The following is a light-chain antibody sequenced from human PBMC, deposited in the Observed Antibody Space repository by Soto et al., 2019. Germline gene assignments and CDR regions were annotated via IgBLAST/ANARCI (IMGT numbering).Light chain of an antibody. J-gene: IGKJ1*01. Sequence: EIVMTQSPATLSVSPGGRATLSCRASQSVNSNLAWYQQKAGQAPRLLIYGASTRATGIPARFSGSGSGTEFTLTISSLQSEDFAVYYCQQYNNWPRTFGQGTKVDIK. CDR3: QQYNNWPRT. V-gene: IGKV3-15*01. CDR2: GAS. CDR1: QSVNSN.